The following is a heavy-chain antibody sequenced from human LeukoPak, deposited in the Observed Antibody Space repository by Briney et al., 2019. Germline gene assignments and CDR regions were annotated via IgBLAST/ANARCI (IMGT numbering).Heavy chain of an antibody. J-gene: IGHJ4*02. D-gene: IGHD1-26*01. CDR3: ARGGSGGGSYYFWGFEGDYFDY. CDR1: GGSISSYY. Sequence: SETLSLTCTVSGGSISSYYWSWIRQPPGKGLEWIGYISYSGGTNYNPSLKSRVTISVDTSKNQFSLKLSSVTAADTAVYYCARGGSGGGSYYFWGFEGDYFDYWGQGTLVTVSS. CDR2: ISYSGGT. V-gene: IGHV4-59*01.